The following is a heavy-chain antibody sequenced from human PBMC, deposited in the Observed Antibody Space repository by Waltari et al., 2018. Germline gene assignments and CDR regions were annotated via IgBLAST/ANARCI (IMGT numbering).Heavy chain of an antibody. V-gene: IGHV3-9*01. CDR3: AKDKLSTGYYYMDV. J-gene: IGHJ6*03. CDR2: ISWNSGSI. D-gene: IGHD2-8*02. CDR1: AFTFDAYA. Sequence: EVQLVESGGGLVQPGRSLRLSCAASAFTFDAYAMHWVRQAPGKGLEWVSGISWNSGSIGYADSVKGRFTISRDNAKNSLYLQMNSLRAEDTALYYCAKDKLSTGYYYMDVWGKGTTVTVSS.